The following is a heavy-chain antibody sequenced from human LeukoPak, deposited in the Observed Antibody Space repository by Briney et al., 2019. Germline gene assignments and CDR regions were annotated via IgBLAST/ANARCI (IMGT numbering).Heavy chain of an antibody. Sequence: GGSLRLSCAASGFTFSNYNMNWVRQAPGKGLEWVSSISSSSTYIYYVDSVKGRFTISRDNAKNSLYLQMNSLRAEDTAVYYCARDLRYCGGNCYGWFDPWGQGTMVTVSS. J-gene: IGHJ5*02. CDR2: ISSSSTYI. CDR1: GFTFSNYN. D-gene: IGHD2-21*02. CDR3: ARDLRYCGGNCYGWFDP. V-gene: IGHV3-21*01.